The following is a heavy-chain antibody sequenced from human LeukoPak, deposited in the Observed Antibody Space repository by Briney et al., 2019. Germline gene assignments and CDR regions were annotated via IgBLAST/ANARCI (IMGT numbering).Heavy chain of an antibody. CDR3: ARDPMRSSYSSSWYLNWFDP. Sequence: ASVKVSCKASGGTFSSYAISWVRQAPGQGLEWMERIIPILGIANYAQKFQGRVTITADKSTSTAYMELSSLRSEDTAVYYCARDPMRSSYSSSWYLNWFDPWGQGTLVTVSS. V-gene: IGHV1-69*04. CDR1: GGTFSSYA. D-gene: IGHD6-13*01. J-gene: IGHJ5*02. CDR2: IIPILGIA.